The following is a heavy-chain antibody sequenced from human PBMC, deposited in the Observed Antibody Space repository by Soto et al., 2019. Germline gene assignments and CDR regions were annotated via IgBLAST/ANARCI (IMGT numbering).Heavy chain of an antibody. D-gene: IGHD3-10*01. CDR1: GGSISSGGYY. J-gene: IGHJ6*02. Sequence: TLSLTCTVSGGSISSGGYYWSWIRQHPGKGLEWIGYIYYIGSTYYNPSLKSRVTISIDRSKNQFSLKLSSVTAADTAVYYFARGITDDYYFYGMDVWGQGTTVTVSS. CDR3: ARGITDDYYFYGMDV. CDR2: IYYIGST. V-gene: IGHV4-31*03.